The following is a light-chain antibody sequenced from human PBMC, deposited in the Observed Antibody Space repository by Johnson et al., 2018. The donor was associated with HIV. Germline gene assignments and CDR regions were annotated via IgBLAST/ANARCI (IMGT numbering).Light chain of an antibody. CDR3: AAWDDSLNGFYV. CDR2: RND. V-gene: IGLV1-44*01. Sequence: QSVLTQPPSASGTPGQRVTISCSGSSSNIGTNSVNWYHHLPGTAPKLLIYRNDQRPSGVPDRFSGSKSGTSASLAISGLQAEDEADYYCAAWDDSLNGFYVFGTWTKVTVL. CDR1: SSNIGTNS. J-gene: IGLJ1*01.